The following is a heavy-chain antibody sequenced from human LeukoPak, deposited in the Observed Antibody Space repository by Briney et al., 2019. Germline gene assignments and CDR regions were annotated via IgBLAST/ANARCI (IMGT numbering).Heavy chain of an antibody. CDR1: GFTFSSYG. CDR2: ISYDGKKK. Sequence: PGRSLRLSCAASGFTFSSYGMHWVRQAPGKGLEWVAAISYDGKKKYYADSVKGRFTISRDNSKNTLSLQMKTLRLEDTGVYYCARERGNQWLVPGYLDYWGQGTLVTVSS. CDR3: ARERGNQWLVPGYLDY. V-gene: IGHV3-30*03. D-gene: IGHD6-19*01. J-gene: IGHJ4*02.